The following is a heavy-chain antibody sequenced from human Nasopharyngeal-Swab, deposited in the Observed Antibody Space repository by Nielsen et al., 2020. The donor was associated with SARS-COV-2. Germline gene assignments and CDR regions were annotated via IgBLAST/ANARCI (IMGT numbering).Heavy chain of an antibody. CDR3: TRDRLAVTTYYYYYYMDV. Sequence: WIRQPPGKGLEWVGFIRSKAYGGTTEYAASVKGRFTISRDDSKSIAYLQMNSLKTEDTAVYYRTRDRLAVTTYYYYYYMDVWGKGTTVTSP. J-gene: IGHJ6*03. CDR2: IRSKAYGGTT. V-gene: IGHV3-49*02. D-gene: IGHD4-11*01.